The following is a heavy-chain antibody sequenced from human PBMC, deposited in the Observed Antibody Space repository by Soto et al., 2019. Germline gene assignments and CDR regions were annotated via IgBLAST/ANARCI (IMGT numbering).Heavy chain of an antibody. CDR1: GYTFTGYY. Sequence: QVQLVQSGAEVKKPGASVKVSCKASGYTFTGYYMHWVRQAPGQGLEWMGWINPNSGGTNYAQKLQGWAXTTXDXCISTAYMELSRLRSDDTAVYYCARGTPITSWYFDLRGRGTLVTVSS. CDR2: INPNSGGT. D-gene: IGHD5-12*01. J-gene: IGHJ2*01. V-gene: IGHV1-2*04. CDR3: ARGTPITSWYFDL.